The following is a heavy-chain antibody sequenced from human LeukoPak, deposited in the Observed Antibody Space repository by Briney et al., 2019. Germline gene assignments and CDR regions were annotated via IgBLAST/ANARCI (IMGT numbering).Heavy chain of an antibody. CDR1: GFTVSSNY. D-gene: IGHD6-25*01. CDR2: IYSGGRT. V-gene: IGHV3-53*01. J-gene: IGHJ4*02. Sequence: GGSLRLSCAASGFTVSSNYMSWVGQAPGKGLEWVSVIYSGGRTYYADSVKGRFTISRDNSKNTLYLQMNSLRAEDTAVYYCARDKNPGIAADWGQGTLVTVSS. CDR3: ARDKNPGIAAD.